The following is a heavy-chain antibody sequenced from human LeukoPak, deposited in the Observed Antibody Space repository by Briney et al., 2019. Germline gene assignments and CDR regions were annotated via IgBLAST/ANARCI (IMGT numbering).Heavy chain of an antibody. J-gene: IGHJ3*02. CDR3: ARVGDMEAFDI. V-gene: IGHV3-30-3*01. CDR1: GFTFSSYA. CDR2: ISYDGNNK. D-gene: IGHD3-16*01. Sequence: GGSLRLSCAASGFTFSSYAMHWVRQAPGKGLEWVAVISYDGNNKYYADSVKGRFTISRDNSKNTLYLQMNSLRGEDTAVYYCARVGDMEAFDIWGQGTRVTVSS.